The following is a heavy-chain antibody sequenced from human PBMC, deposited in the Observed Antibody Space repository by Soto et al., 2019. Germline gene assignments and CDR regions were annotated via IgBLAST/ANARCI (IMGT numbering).Heavy chain of an antibody. V-gene: IGHV5-51*01. CDR3: ARRSLAYCGGDCYSSFAFHX. CDR2: IYPGDSDT. CDR1: GYSFTSYW. Sequence: GESLNISCKGSGYSFTSYWIGWVRQMPGKGLELMGIIYPGDSDTRYSPSFQGQVTISADKSISTAYLQWSSLKASDTAMYYCARRSLAYCGGDCYSSFAFHXWGQGTMVTVS. D-gene: IGHD2-21*02. J-gene: IGHJ3*02.